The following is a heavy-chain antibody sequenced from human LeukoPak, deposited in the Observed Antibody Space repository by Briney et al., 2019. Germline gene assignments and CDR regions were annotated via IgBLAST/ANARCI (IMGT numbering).Heavy chain of an antibody. D-gene: IGHD1-26*01. CDR3: ARAGRVGAIDY. J-gene: IGHJ4*02. V-gene: IGHV3-48*01. CDR1: GFTFSSYS. Sequence: GGSLRLSCAASGFTFSSYSMNWVRQAPGKGLEWVSYISSSSSTIYYAGSVKGRFTISRDNAKNSLYLQMNSLRAEDTAVYYCARAGRVGAIDYWGQGTLVTVSS. CDR2: ISSSSSTI.